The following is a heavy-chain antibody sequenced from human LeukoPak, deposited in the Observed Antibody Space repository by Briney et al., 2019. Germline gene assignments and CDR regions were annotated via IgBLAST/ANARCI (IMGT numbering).Heavy chain of an antibody. V-gene: IGHV4-59*01. Sequence: NTSETLSLTCTVSGGSISSYYWSWIRQPPGKGLEWIGYIYYSGSTNYNPSLKSRVTISVDTSKNQFSLKLSSVTAADTAVYYCARSLDVATILYYGMDVWGQGTTVNVSS. CDR1: GGSISSYY. J-gene: IGHJ6*02. D-gene: IGHD5-12*01. CDR3: ARSLDVATILYYGMDV. CDR2: IYYSGST.